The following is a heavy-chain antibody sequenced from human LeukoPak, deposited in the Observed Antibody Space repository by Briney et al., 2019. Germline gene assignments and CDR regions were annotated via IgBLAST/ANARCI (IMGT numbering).Heavy chain of an antibody. CDR1: GSIFAGHF. CDR3: AVSVQAAAIPACDY. V-gene: IGHV1-2*02. D-gene: IGHD6-25*01. J-gene: IGHJ4*02. Sequence: ASVKVSCKASGSIFAGHFRHWMRQAPGQGLEWMGWVSPTDGSTRYAQNFQGRVTMTRDPSISTAYMELSELGSDDTAVYYCAVSVQAAAIPACDYWGQGALVIVSS. CDR2: VSPTDGST.